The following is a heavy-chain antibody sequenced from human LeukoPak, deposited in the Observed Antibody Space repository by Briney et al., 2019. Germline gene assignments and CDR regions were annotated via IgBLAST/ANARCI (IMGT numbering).Heavy chain of an antibody. Sequence: PGGSLRLSCAASGFTFSSYWMSWVRQAPGKGLEWVVNIKQDGSEKYYVDSVKGRFTISRDNAKNSLYLQMNSLRAKDTAVYYCARGSKGGTVFLARYYYGMDVWGQGTTVTVSS. CDR3: ARGSKGGTVFLARYYYGMDV. CDR1: GFTFSSYW. D-gene: IGHD2-15*01. J-gene: IGHJ6*02. V-gene: IGHV3-7*01. CDR2: IKQDGSEK.